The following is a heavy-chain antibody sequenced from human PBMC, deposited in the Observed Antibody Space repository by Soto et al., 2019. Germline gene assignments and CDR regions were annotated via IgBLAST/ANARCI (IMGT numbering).Heavy chain of an antibody. V-gene: IGHV1-18*04. J-gene: IGHJ4*02. CDR3: ARSSAPGGSYYGEGFDS. Sequence: XSVKGSCKASVYTFTSYGISWVRQAPGQGLEWMGWISAYNGNTNYAQKLQGRVTMTTDTSTSTAYMELRSLRSDDTAVYYCARSSAPGGSYYGEGFDSWGQGTLVTVSS. CDR2: ISAYNGNT. D-gene: IGHD1-26*01. CDR1: VYTFTSYG.